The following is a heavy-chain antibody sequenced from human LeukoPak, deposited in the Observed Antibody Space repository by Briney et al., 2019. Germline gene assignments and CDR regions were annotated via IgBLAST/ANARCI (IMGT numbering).Heavy chain of an antibody. CDR2: IYPGDSDT. CDR3: ARTERKFRYSSGWYSDY. V-gene: IGHV5-51*01. Sequence: GESLKISCKGSGYSFTSYWIGWVRQMPGKGLEWMGIIYPGDSDTRYSPSFQGQVTISADKSISTAYLQWSSLKASDTAMYYCARTERKFRYSSGWYSDYWGQGTLVTVSS. CDR1: GYSFTSYW. D-gene: IGHD6-19*01. J-gene: IGHJ4*02.